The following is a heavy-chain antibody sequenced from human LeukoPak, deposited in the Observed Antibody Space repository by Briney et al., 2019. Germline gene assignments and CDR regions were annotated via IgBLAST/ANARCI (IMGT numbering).Heavy chain of an antibody. CDR1: GVSISSYY. Sequence: SETLSLTCTVSGVSISSYYWNWIRQTPGKGLEWIGYIYYGRSNNYNPSPKIRVTIAVATSKNQVSLKLSSVTAADTAVYYCARAPRSSSWYFDYWGQGTLVTVSS. D-gene: IGHD6-13*01. V-gene: IGHV4-59*01. CDR2: IYYGRSN. J-gene: IGHJ4*02. CDR3: ARAPRSSSWYFDY.